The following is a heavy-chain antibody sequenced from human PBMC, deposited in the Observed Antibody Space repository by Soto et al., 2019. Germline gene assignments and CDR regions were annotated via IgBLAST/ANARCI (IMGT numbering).Heavy chain of an antibody. CDR1: GFSLSTSGVG. CDR2: IYWDDDK. V-gene: IGHV2-5*02. CDR3: AHMVEDIVLVPAAMARGNWFDP. Sequence: QITLKESGPTLVKPTQTLTLTCTFSGFSLSTSGVGVGWIRQPPGKALEWLALIYWDDDKRYSPSLKSRLTITKDTSKNQVVLTMTNMDPVDTATYYCAHMVEDIVLVPAAMARGNWFDPWGQGTLVTVSS. D-gene: IGHD2-2*01. J-gene: IGHJ5*02.